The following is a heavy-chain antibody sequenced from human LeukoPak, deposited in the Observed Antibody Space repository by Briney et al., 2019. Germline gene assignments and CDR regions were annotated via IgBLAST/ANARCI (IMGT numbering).Heavy chain of an antibody. J-gene: IGHJ5*02. CDR1: GYTFTSYD. CDR3: ARARGAVVPAAKARRGNWFDP. Sequence: ASVKVSCKASGYTFTSYDINWVRQATGQGLEWMGWMNPNSGNTGYAQKFQGRVTMTRNTSISTAYMELSSLRSEDTAVYYCARARGAVVPAAKARRGNWFDPWGQGTLVTVSS. V-gene: IGHV1-8*01. D-gene: IGHD2-2*01. CDR2: MNPNSGNT.